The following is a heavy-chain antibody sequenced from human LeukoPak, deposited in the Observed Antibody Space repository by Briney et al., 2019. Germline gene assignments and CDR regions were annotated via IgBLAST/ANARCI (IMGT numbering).Heavy chain of an antibody. D-gene: IGHD5-12*01. CDR1: GFTFSSYA. CDR3: AKARLRGYSGYEFDY. J-gene: IGHJ4*02. V-gene: IGHV3-23*01. CDR2: ISGSGGST. Sequence: GGSLRLSCAASGFTFSSYAMSWVRQAPGKGLEWVSAISGSGGSTYYADSVKGRFTISRDNSKNTLYLQMNSLRAEDTAVYYRAKARLRGYSGYEFDYWGQGTLVTVSS.